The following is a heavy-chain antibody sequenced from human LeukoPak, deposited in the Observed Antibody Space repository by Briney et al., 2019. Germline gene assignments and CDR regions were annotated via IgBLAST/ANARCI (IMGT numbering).Heavy chain of an antibody. Sequence: PGGSLRLSCAASRFTVTSNYMSWVRQAPGKGLEWVSGIFSGVSTYSADSVKGRLTISRDNSKNTLYLQMNSLRAEDTAVYYCARSSGWYNAFDIWGQGTMVTVSS. J-gene: IGHJ3*02. D-gene: IGHD6-19*01. CDR2: IFSGVST. V-gene: IGHV3-66*01. CDR1: RFTVTSNY. CDR3: ARSSGWYNAFDI.